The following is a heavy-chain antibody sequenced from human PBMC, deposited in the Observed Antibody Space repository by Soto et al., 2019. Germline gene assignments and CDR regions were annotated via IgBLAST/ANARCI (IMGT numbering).Heavy chain of an antibody. CDR1: GGSVSTYY. Sequence: QVQLQESGPGLVKPSETMSLTCTVSGGSVSTYYWTWIRQPAGKGLEWIGRMYPRGNTNYNPSLSSRVGMSVDTSTNQFSLNLSSVTAADTSVYYGARDKYTGSNSDFDSWGQGTLVTVSS. CDR2: MYPRGNT. J-gene: IGHJ4*02. V-gene: IGHV4-4*07. CDR3: ARDKYTGSNSDFDS. D-gene: IGHD1-26*01.